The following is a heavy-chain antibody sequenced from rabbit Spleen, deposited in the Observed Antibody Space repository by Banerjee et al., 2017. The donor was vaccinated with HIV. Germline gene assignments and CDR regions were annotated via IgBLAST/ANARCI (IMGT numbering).Heavy chain of an antibody. CDR3: ARDLPDIIGWNFGF. V-gene: IGHV1S45*01. D-gene: IGHD1-1*01. CDR1: GLDFSSNYW. J-gene: IGHJ3*01. CDR2: MYGSNSGNA. Sequence: EESGGDLVKPEGSLTLTCKASGLDFSSNYWIWWVRQAPGKGLEWIACMYGSNSGNAAYANWAKGRFTISRTSSTTVTLQMTSLTAADTATYFCARDLPDIIGWNFGFWGQGTLVTVS.